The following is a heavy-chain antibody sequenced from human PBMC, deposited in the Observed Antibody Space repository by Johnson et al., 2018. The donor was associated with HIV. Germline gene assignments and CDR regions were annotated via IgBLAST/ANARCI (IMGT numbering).Heavy chain of an antibody. CDR3: ARVGASRFDAFHV. D-gene: IGHD3-16*01. Sequence: VQLVESGGGLVQPGGSLRLSCAASGFTFSSFWMTWVRQAPGKGLEWVSIVYSGGNTYYTDSVKGRFTISRDNSKNTLYLQRNSLRAEDTAVDYCARVGASRFDAFHVWGQGTMVTVSS. CDR1: GFTFSSFW. CDR2: VYSGGNT. J-gene: IGHJ3*01. V-gene: IGHV3-66*01.